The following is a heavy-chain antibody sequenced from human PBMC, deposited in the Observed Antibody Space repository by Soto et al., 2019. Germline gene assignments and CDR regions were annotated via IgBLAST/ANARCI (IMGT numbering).Heavy chain of an antibody. CDR2: IKQDGSEK. V-gene: IGHV3-7*03. D-gene: IGHD3-3*01. CDR3: ATAGDFGSGYSYYYGKGV. Sequence: GGSLRLSCAASGFTFSSYWMSWVRQAPGKGLEWVANIKQDGSEKCYVDPVKGRFTISRDNAKNSLYLQMNGLRAEDTAVYYCATAGDFGSGYSYYYGKGVWGQGTTVTVSS. J-gene: IGHJ6*02. CDR1: GFTFSSYW.